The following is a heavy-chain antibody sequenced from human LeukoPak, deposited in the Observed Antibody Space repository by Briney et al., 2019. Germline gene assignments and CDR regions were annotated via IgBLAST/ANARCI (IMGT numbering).Heavy chain of an antibody. Sequence: GGSLRLSCAASGFIFANAWMSWVRQAPGKGLEWVGRIISKANGGATQYAAPVKGRFTISRDDSKRTLYLQMNSLKTEDTAVYYCTTELYGGPNNWGQGTLVTVSS. V-gene: IGHV3-15*01. J-gene: IGHJ4*02. CDR2: IISKANGGAT. D-gene: IGHD2/OR15-2a*01. CDR1: GFIFANAW. CDR3: TTELYGGPNN.